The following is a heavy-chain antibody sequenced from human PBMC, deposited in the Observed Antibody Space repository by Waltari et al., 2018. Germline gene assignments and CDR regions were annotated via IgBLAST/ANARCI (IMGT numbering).Heavy chain of an antibody. D-gene: IGHD6-19*01. CDR2: SHYSGST. V-gene: IGHV4-59*01. Sequence: QVQLLESGPGLVKPSETLSLTCTVSGGSITSYYWTWFRQPPGKGLDWIGNSHYSGSTSYNPSLKSRVTMSLDTSKSKFSLKLNSVTAADTAVYYCLAGRAGEPFDYWGQGTLVTVSS. CDR1: GGSITSYY. J-gene: IGHJ4*02. CDR3: LAGRAGEPFDY.